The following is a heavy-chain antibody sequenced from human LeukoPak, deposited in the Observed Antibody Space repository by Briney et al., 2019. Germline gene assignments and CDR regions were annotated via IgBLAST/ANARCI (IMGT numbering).Heavy chain of an antibody. J-gene: IGHJ4*02. V-gene: IGHV1-8*03. CDR3: ARGTSGYYPDFDY. Sequence: GASVKVSCKASGYTFTSYDINWVRQATGPGLEWMGWMNPNSGNTGYAHKFQGRVTITRNTSISTAYMELSSLRSEDTAVYYCARGTSGYYPDFDYWGQGTLVTVSS. D-gene: IGHD3-22*01. CDR1: GYTFTSYD. CDR2: MNPNSGNT.